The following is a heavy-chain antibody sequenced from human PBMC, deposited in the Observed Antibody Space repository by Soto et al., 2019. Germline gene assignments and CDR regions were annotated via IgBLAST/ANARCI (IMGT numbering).Heavy chain of an antibody. CDR2: IIPIFGTA. Sequence: QVQLVQSGAEVKKPGSSVKVSCKASGGTFSSYAISWVRQAPGQGLEWMGGIIPIFGTANYAQKFQGRVTITADESTSTAYMELSSLRSEDTAVYYCARPGREQASGSYSPFDYWGQGTLVTVSS. J-gene: IGHJ4*02. CDR3: ARPGREQASGSYSPFDY. V-gene: IGHV1-69*12. CDR1: GGTFSSYA. D-gene: IGHD1-26*01.